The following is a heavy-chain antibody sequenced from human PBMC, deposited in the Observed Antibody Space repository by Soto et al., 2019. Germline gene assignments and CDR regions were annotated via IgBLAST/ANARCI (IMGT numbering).Heavy chain of an antibody. CDR2: ISYDGSNK. V-gene: IGHV3-30-3*01. D-gene: IGHD3-3*01. Sequence: GGSLRLSCAASGFTFISYAMHWVRQAPCKGLEWVAVISYDGSNKYYADSVKGRFTISRDNSKNTLYLQMNSLRAEDTAVYYCARDQAYYDFWSGYYNFDYCGQGTLVTVS. CDR1: GFTFISYA. CDR3: ARDQAYYDFWSGYYNFDY. J-gene: IGHJ4*02.